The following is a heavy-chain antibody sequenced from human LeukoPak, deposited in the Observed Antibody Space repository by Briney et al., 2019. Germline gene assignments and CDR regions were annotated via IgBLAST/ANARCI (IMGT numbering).Heavy chain of an antibody. CDR1: GFTFSSYG. D-gene: IGHD5-18*01. Sequence: GRSLRLSCAASGFTFSSYGMHWVRQAPGKGLEWVAVISYDGSNKYYADSVKGRFTISRDNSKNTLYLQMNSLRAEDTAVYYCAKDQGDSYGYSLDYWGQGTLVTVSS. V-gene: IGHV3-30*18. CDR3: AKDQGDSYGYSLDY. J-gene: IGHJ4*02. CDR2: ISYDGSNK.